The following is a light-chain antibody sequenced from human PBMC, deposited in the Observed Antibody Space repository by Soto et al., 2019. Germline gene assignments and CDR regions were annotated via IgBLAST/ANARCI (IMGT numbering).Light chain of an antibody. J-gene: IGLJ3*02. Sequence: QSVLTQPPSVSGAPRQRVTISCSGSSSNIKNNVVNWYQQVPGKAPKLLIYYDDLLPPGVSDRFSGSKSGTSAFLAVSGLQSEDEADYYCATWDDSLNAWVFGGGTKLTVL. CDR1: SSNIKNNV. CDR2: YDD. CDR3: ATWDDSLNAWV. V-gene: IGLV1-36*01.